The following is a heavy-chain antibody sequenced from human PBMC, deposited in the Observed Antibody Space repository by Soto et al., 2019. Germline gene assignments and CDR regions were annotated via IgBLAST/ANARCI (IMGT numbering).Heavy chain of an antibody. V-gene: IGHV3-48*01. CDR1: GFTFSSYS. J-gene: IGHJ4*02. D-gene: IGHD6-19*01. Sequence: EVQLVESGGGLVQPGGSLRLSCAASGFTFSSYSMNWVRQAPGKGLEWVSYISSSSTIYYADSVKGRFTISRDNAKNSLYLQMNSLRAEDTAVYYCARDLAVAAYYFDYWGQGTLVTVSS. CDR2: ISSSSTI. CDR3: ARDLAVAAYYFDY.